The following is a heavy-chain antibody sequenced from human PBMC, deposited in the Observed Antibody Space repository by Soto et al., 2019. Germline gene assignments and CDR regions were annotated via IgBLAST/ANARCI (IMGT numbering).Heavy chain of an antibody. CDR2: IRKDGTQE. V-gene: IGHV3-7*05. CDR1: GFTFENYW. J-gene: IGHJ3*02. CDR3: ARDANNRDSSVYYDVFDI. Sequence: DVQLMESGGGLVQPGGSLRLSCTASGFTFENYWMTWIRQAPGKGLEWVANIRKDGTQEHYVDSVEGRFSVSRDSASASLYLQMNSLRIEDTAVYYCARDANNRDSSVYYDVFDIWGQGTMVTVSP. D-gene: IGHD3-22*01.